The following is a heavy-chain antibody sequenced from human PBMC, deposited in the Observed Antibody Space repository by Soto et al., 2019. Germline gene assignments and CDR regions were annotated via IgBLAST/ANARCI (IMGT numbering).Heavy chain of an antibody. Sequence: EVQLLESGGGLVQPGGSLRLSCAASGFTFSTYAMNWVRQAPGKGLEWVSTISGSGGTTYYADSVKGRFTISRDNSKNTLYLQMNSLRAEDTAVYYCARYSITRVGGVRYGMDVWGQGTTVTVSS. CDR2: ISGSGGTT. D-gene: IGHD3-10*01. V-gene: IGHV3-23*01. CDR1: GFTFSTYA. CDR3: ARYSITRVGGVRYGMDV. J-gene: IGHJ6*02.